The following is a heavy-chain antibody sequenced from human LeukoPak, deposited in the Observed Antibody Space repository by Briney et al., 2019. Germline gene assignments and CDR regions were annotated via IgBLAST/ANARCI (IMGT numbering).Heavy chain of an antibody. Sequence: GGSLRLSCAVSGFTVTDNYMSWVRQAPGKGLQWVSVIYPDGRTYYADSVKGRFTISRVISRNTLLLQMNSLRPDDTAVHYCARTNPVYGDYDYWGQGTLVTVSS. CDR2: IYPDGRT. CDR1: GFTVTDNY. CDR3: ARTNPVYGDYDY. V-gene: IGHV3-53*01. D-gene: IGHD4-17*01. J-gene: IGHJ4*02.